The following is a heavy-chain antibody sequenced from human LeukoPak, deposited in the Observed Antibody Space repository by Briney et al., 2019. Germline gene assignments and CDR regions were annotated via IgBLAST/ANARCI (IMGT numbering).Heavy chain of an antibody. CDR2: ISSSGSTI. D-gene: IGHD3-10*01. Sequence: GGSLRLSCAASGFTFSSYEMNWVRQAPGKGLEWVSYISSSGSTIYYADSVKGRFTISRDNAKNTLYLQMNSLRAEDTAVYYCARVVPPTDYGSGSYFWDPYYFDYWGQGTLVTVSS. J-gene: IGHJ4*02. V-gene: IGHV3-48*03. CDR3: ARVVPPTDYGSGSYFWDPYYFDY. CDR1: GFTFSSYE.